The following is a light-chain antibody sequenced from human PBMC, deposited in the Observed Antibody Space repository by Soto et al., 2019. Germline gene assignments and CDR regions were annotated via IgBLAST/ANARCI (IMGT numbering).Light chain of an antibody. CDR1: SSNIGSNP. CDR2: SNN. Sequence: QSVLTQPPSASGTPGQRVTISCFGSSSNIGSNPVNWYQHLPGTAHKLLVYSNNQRPSGVPDRFSGSKSGTSASLAISGLQSEDEADYYCAAWDDSLNGLYVFGTGTKLTVL. J-gene: IGLJ1*01. CDR3: AAWDDSLNGLYV. V-gene: IGLV1-44*01.